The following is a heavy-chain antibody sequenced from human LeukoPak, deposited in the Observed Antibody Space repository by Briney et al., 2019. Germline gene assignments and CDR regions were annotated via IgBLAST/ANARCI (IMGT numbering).Heavy chain of an antibody. CDR3: ARHWGY. CDR1: GFTVSSNY. Sequence: PGGSLRLSCAAYGFTVSSNYMSWVRQAPGKGLEWVSLIYSGGSTYSADSVKGRFTICRDNAKNTLYLQMNSLRAEDTAVYYSARHWGYWGQRTLVTVSS. D-gene: IGHD3-16*01. CDR2: IYSGGST. V-gene: IGHV3-66*04. J-gene: IGHJ4*02.